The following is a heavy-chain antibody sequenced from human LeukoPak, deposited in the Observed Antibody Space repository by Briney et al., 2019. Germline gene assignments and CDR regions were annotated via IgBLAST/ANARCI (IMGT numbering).Heavy chain of an antibody. J-gene: IGHJ3*02. D-gene: IGHD6-13*01. Sequence: SETLSLTCTVSGGSISSYYWGWIRQPPGKGLEWIGSIYYSGRTYYNPSLKSRLTISVDTSKNQFSLKLNSVTAADTAVYYCARHPGITAAGTGFDIWGQGTMVTVSS. CDR3: ARHPGITAAGTGFDI. CDR2: IYYSGRT. CDR1: GGSISSYY. V-gene: IGHV4-39*01.